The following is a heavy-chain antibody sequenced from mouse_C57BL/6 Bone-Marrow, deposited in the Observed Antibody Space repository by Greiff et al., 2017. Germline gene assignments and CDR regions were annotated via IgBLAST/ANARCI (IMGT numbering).Heavy chain of an antibody. D-gene: IGHD1-1*01. CDR3: ASWYYYGTPYYAMDY. V-gene: IGHV1-82*01. J-gene: IGHJ4*01. Sequence: QVQLQQSGPELVKPGASVKISCKASGYAFSSSWMNWVKQRPGKGLEWIGRIYPGDGDTNYNGKFKGKATLTADKTSSTAYMQLSSLTSEDAAVYYCASWYYYGTPYYAMDYWGQGTSVTVSS. CDR2: IYPGDGDT. CDR1: GYAFSSSW.